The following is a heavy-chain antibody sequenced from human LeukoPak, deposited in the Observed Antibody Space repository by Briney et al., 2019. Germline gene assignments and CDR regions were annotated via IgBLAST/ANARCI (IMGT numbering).Heavy chain of an antibody. Sequence: LSETLSLTCSVSGGSISSLYWSWIRQPPGKGLEWIGYIYYTGSTNYNPSLKSRVTMFVDMSKNQFSLRLSSVTAADTAVYYCARHRAYSSSSPFDYWGQGTLVTVSS. V-gene: IGHV4-59*08. CDR1: GGSISSLY. CDR2: IYYTGST. D-gene: IGHD6-6*01. CDR3: ARHRAYSSSSPFDY. J-gene: IGHJ4*02.